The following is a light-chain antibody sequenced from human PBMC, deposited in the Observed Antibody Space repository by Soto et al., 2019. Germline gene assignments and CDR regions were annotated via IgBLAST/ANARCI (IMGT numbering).Light chain of an antibody. CDR1: SSDVGGYNY. Sequence: QSVLTQPPSASGSPGQSVTISCTGTSSDVGGYNYVSWYQQHPGKAPKLMIYEGSKRPSGVSNRFSGSKSGNTASLTISGLQAEDEAYYYCWSYAGNTIFVFGGGTKLTVL. CDR2: EGS. CDR3: WSYAGNTIFV. J-gene: IGLJ2*01. V-gene: IGLV2-8*01.